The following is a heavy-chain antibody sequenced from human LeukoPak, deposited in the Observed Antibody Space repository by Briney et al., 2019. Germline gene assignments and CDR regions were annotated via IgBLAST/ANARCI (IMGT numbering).Heavy chain of an antibody. CDR3: ARVRGDGYNSPIDY. Sequence: GASVKVSCKASGGTFSSYAISWVRQAPGQGLEWMGGIIPIFGTANYAQKFQGRVTITADESTSTAYMELSSLRSEDTAVYYCARVRGDGYNSPIDYWGQGTLVTVSS. CDR1: GGTFSSYA. J-gene: IGHJ4*02. V-gene: IGHV1-69*13. CDR2: IIPIFGTA. D-gene: IGHD5-24*01.